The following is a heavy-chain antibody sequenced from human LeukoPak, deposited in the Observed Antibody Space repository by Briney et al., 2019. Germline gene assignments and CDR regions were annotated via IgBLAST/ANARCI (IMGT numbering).Heavy chain of an antibody. CDR2: ISSSSSYI. CDR1: GFTFSSYS. J-gene: IGHJ4*02. V-gene: IGHV3-21*01. D-gene: IGHD6-13*01. Sequence: PGGSLRLSCAASGFTFSSYSMNLVRQAPGKGLEWVSSISSSSSYIYYADSVKGRFTISRDNAKNSLYLQMNSLRAEDTAVYYCARVHPGYSSSWYPFDYWGQGTLVTVSS. CDR3: ARVHPGYSSSWYPFDY.